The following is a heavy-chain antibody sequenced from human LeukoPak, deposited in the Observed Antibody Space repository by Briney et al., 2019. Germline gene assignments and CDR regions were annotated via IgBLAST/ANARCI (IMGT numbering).Heavy chain of an antibody. Sequence: GXXXXXIRXXPXKXLEXIGEINXSGXTNYNPSLXXXXTISVXXXKXXFSXKLSSVTAADTAVYYWXXXGLLWFDPWGQGTLVTVSS. CDR3: XXXGLLWFDP. V-gene: IGHV4-34*03. J-gene: IGHJ5*02. CDR1: GXX. CDR2: INXSGXT. D-gene: IGHD2-15*01.